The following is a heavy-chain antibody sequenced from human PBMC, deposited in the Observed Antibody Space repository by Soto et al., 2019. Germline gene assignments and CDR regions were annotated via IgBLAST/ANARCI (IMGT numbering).Heavy chain of an antibody. V-gene: IGHV4-59*08. J-gene: IGHJ5*02. CDR1: GGSISGHY. CDR2: IYYNGNT. Sequence: ASETLSLTCTVSGGSISGHYWSWIRQPPGKGLEWIGYIYYNGNTYLNPSLKSRVTMSVDTSKNQFSLKLSFVTAADTAVYYCARTPIGYCSGGKCSNWFDPWGQGNPVTVSS. CDR3: ARTPIGYCSGGKCSNWFDP. D-gene: IGHD2-15*01.